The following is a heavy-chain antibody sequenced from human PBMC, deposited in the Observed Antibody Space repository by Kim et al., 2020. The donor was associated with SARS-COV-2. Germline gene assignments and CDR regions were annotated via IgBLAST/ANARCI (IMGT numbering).Heavy chain of an antibody. CDR2: INHSGST. Sequence: SETLSLTCAVYGGSFSGYYWSWIRQPPGKGLEWIGEINHSGSTNYNPSLKSRVTISVATSKNQFSLKLSSVTAADTAVYYCARGRGYYYGSGSKGPFDYWGQGTLVTVSS. CDR3: ARGRGYYYGSGSKGPFDY. V-gene: IGHV4-34*01. J-gene: IGHJ4*02. CDR1: GGSFSGYY. D-gene: IGHD3-10*01.